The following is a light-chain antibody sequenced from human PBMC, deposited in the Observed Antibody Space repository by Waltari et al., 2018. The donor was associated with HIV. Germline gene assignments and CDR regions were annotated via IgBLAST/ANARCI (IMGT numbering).Light chain of an antibody. CDR1: DSDFGLYNF. CDR3: ASFTGDNTVI. V-gene: IGLV2-14*03. Sequence: AVTRPASVSGLPGPSTTISCTGDDSDFGLYNFVSWYQQPSGKPPRLILYDVDSRASGVSDRFSGSMSGNTASLTISGLRAEDEGHYYCASFTGDNTVIFGGGTEVTVL. J-gene: IGLJ2*01. CDR2: DVD.